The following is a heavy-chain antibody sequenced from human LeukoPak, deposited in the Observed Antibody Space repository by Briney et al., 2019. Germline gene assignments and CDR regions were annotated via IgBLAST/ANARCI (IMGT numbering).Heavy chain of an antibody. J-gene: IGHJ5*02. Sequence: GGSLRLSCAASGFTVSSNYMSWVRQAPGKGLEWVSGISGSGGNTYYADSVKGRFTISRDNSKNTLYLQMNSLGVEDTAVYYCASFEGTVAGPYNWFDPWGQGTLVTVSS. CDR1: GFTVSSNY. CDR3: ASFEGTVAGPYNWFDP. CDR2: ISGSGGNT. V-gene: IGHV3-23*01. D-gene: IGHD6-19*01.